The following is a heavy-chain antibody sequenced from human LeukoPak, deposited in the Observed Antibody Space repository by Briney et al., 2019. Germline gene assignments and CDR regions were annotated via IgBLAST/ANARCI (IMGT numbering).Heavy chain of an antibody. V-gene: IGHV4-59*01. Sequence: PSETLSLTCTVSGGSISSYYWSWIRQPPGKGLEWIGYIYYSGSTNYNPSLMSRVTISVDTSKNQFSLKLSSVTAADTAVYYCARAPVTPTFDYWGQGTLVTVSS. CDR1: GGSISSYY. D-gene: IGHD4-17*01. CDR3: ARAPVTPTFDY. CDR2: IYYSGST. J-gene: IGHJ4*02.